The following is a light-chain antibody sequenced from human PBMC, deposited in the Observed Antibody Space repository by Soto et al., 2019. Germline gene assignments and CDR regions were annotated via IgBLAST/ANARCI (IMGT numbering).Light chain of an antibody. CDR3: QQRSNLIT. CDR2: DAS. J-gene: IGKJ5*01. Sequence: EILLTQSPDTLSFSPGDIATLSCRASQSISSYLAWYQQKPGQSPRLLIYDASNRATGIPARFSGSGSGTDFTLTISSLEPEDFAVYYCQQRSNLITFGQGTRLEIK. CDR1: QSISSY. V-gene: IGKV3-11*01.